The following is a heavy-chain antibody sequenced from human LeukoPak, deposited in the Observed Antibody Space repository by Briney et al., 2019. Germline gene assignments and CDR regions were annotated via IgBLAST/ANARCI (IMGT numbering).Heavy chain of an antibody. D-gene: IGHD1-14*01. CDR2: IYYSGST. CDR1: GGSISSSSYY. J-gene: IGHJ1*01. Sequence: SETLSLTCTVSGGSISSSSYYWGWIRQPPGKGLEWIGSIYYSGSTYYNPSLKSRVTISVDTSKNQFSLKLSSVTAADTAVYYCARGHRGEYFQHWGQGTLVTVSS. V-gene: IGHV4-39*07. CDR3: ARGHRGEYFQH.